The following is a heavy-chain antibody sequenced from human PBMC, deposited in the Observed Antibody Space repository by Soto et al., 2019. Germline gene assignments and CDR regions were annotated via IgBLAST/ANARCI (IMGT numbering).Heavy chain of an antibody. CDR1: GFTFSSYA. D-gene: IGHD3-3*01. CDR2: ISGSGGST. V-gene: IGHV3-23*01. J-gene: IGHJ4*02. Sequence: GSLRLSCAASGFTFSSYAMSWVRQAPGKGLEWVSAISGSGGSTYYADSVKGRFTISRDNSKNTLYLQMNSLRAEDTAVYYCAKARAQYYDFWSGYPVDYWGQGTLVTVSS. CDR3: AKARAQYYDFWSGYPVDY.